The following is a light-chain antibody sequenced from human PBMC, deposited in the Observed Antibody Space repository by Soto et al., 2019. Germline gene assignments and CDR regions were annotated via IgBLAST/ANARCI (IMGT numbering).Light chain of an antibody. CDR1: QSISSW. V-gene: IGKV1-5*03. CDR3: QQYDSYLT. J-gene: IGKJ4*01. CDR2: KAS. Sequence: DIQMTQSPSTLSASVGDRVTITCRASQSISSWVAWYQQKPGKAPKLMIYKASSLESGVPSRFSGSGSGTEFSLNISSLQPEDFATYYCQQYDSYLTFGGGTKVERK.